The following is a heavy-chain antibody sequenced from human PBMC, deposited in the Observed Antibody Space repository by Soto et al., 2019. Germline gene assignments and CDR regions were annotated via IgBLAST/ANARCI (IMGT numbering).Heavy chain of an antibody. J-gene: IGHJ4*02. Sequence: GGSLRLSCAASGFTFSSYAMHWVRQAPGKGLEWVAVISYDGSNKYYADSVKGRFTISRDNSKNTLYLQMNSLRAEDTAVYYCARGHSSSWYQFDYWGQGTLVTVAS. CDR3: ARGHSSSWYQFDY. D-gene: IGHD6-13*01. V-gene: IGHV3-30-3*01. CDR1: GFTFSSYA. CDR2: ISYDGSNK.